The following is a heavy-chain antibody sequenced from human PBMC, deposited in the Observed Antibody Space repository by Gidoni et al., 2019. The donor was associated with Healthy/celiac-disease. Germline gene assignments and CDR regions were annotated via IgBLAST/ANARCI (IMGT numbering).Heavy chain of an antibody. Sequence: YYSGSTYYNPSLKSRVTISVDTSKNQFSLKLSSVTAADTAVYYCARRGYSYGYLDYWGQGTLVTVSS. D-gene: IGHD5-18*01. CDR3: ARRGYSYGYLDY. V-gene: IGHV4-39*01. CDR2: YYSGST. J-gene: IGHJ4*02.